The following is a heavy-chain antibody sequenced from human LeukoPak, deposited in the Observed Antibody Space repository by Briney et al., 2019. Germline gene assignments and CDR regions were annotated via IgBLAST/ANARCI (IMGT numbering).Heavy chain of an antibody. J-gene: IGHJ4*02. Sequence: GGSLRLSCAASGFTFSSYAMHWVRRASSKGLEWVAAISYDGSNKNYADSVKGRFTISRDNSKNTLFLQMNNLRAEDTAVYYCATDSGYDHHGLFDYWGQGTLVTVSS. CDR1: GFTFSSYA. V-gene: IGHV3-30*04. CDR3: ATDSGYDHHGLFDY. D-gene: IGHD5-12*01. CDR2: ISYDGSNK.